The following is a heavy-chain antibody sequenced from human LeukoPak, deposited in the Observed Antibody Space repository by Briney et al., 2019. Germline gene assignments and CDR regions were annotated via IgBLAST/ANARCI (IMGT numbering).Heavy chain of an antibody. CDR3: ARDQWLGPPYYYHMDV. CDR1: GYTFTSYG. J-gene: IGHJ6*03. V-gene: IGHV1-18*01. CDR2: ISAYNGNT. Sequence: ASVKVSCKASGYTFTSYGISWVRQAPGQGLEWMGWISAYNGNTNYAQKLQGRVTMTTDTSTSTAYMELRSLRSDDTAVYYCARDQWLGPPYYYHMDVWGKGTTVTVSS. D-gene: IGHD6-19*01.